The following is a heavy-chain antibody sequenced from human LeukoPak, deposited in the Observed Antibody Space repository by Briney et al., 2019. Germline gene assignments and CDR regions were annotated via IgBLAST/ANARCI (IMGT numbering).Heavy chain of an antibody. V-gene: IGHV4-59*01. CDR2: IFHSGST. D-gene: IGHD6-13*01. CDR1: GGSISSYY. Sequence: PSETLSLTCTVSGGSISSYYWSWIRQPPGKGLEWIGEIFHSGSTNYNPSLESRVTISVDKSKNQFSLKVSSATAADTAVYYCARDVAAVAYDAFDIWGQGTMVTVSS. J-gene: IGHJ3*02. CDR3: ARDVAAVAYDAFDI.